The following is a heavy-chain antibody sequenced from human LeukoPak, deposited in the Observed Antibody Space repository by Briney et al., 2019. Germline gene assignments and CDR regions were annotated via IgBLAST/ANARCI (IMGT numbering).Heavy chain of an antibody. J-gene: IGHJ4*02. D-gene: IGHD6-6*01. CDR1: GGSISSYY. V-gene: IGHV4-59*01. CDR2: IYYSGST. CDR3: ARERGLSSSGHYFDY. Sequence: SETLSLTCTVSGGSISSYYWSWIRQPPGKGLEGIGYIYYSGSTNYNPSLKRRVTISVDTSKNQFSLKLSSVTAADTAVYYCARERGLSSSGHYFDYWGQGTLVTVSS.